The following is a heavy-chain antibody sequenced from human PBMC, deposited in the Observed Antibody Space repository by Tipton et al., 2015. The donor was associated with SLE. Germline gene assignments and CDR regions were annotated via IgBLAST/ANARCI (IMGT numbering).Heavy chain of an antibody. V-gene: IGHV3-48*03. CDR2: ISSSGSTI. Sequence: GSLRLSCAASGFTFSSYEMNRVRQAPGKGLEWVSYISSSGSTIYYADSVKGRFTISRDNAKKSLYLQMNSLRAEDTAVYYCAREGVATPDYWGQGTLVTVSS. CDR1: GFTFSSYE. J-gene: IGHJ4*02. D-gene: IGHD4-23*01. CDR3: AREGVATPDY.